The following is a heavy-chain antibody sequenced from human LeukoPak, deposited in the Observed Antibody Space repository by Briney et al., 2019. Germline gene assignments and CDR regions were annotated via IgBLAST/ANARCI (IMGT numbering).Heavy chain of an antibody. CDR2: ISVYNGDT. V-gene: IGHV1-18*01. J-gene: IGHJ4*02. Sequence: ASVKVSCKASGYTFFSYGITWVRQAPGQGLEWMGWISVYNGDTGYAQKFQGRLTVTTDTSTSTAYMELRSLRSDDTAVYYCASNTGSDSSGYTYWGQGTLVTVSS. D-gene: IGHD3-22*01. CDR1: GYTFFSYG. CDR3: ASNTGSDSSGYTY.